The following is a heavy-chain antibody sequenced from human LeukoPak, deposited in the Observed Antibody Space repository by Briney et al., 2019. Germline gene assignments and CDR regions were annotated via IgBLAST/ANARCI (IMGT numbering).Heavy chain of an antibody. V-gene: IGHV4-4*07. D-gene: IGHD4-17*01. J-gene: IGHJ4*02. CDR1: GGSISSYY. Sequence: SEALSLTCTVSGGSISSYYWSLIRQPAGKGLEWIGRIYTSGSTNYNPSLKSRVTMSVDTSKNQFSLKLSSVTAADTAVYYCAREIDGEGYFDYWGQGTLVTVSS. CDR3: AREIDGEGYFDY. CDR2: IYTSGST.